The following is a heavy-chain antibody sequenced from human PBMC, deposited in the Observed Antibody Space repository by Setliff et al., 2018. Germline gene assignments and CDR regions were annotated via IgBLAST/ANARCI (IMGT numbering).Heavy chain of an antibody. J-gene: IGHJ4*02. CDR2: VYYNGAA. CDR1: GGSLSTYY. CDR3: ARGGTFRYFDY. D-gene: IGHD5-12*01. Sequence: PSETLSLTCTVSGGSLSTYYWSWIRQSPGRGLEYIGYVYYNGAADYSPSLKSRVTLSVDTSKNQVSLKLTSVTAADTAVYYCARGGTFRYFDYWGQGTPVTVSS. V-gene: IGHV4-59*01.